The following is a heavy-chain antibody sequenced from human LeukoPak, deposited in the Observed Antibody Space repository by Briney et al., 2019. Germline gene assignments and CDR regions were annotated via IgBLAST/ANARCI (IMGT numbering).Heavy chain of an antibody. Sequence: ASVKVSCKTSGYTFTDYYIHWVRQAPGQGLEWMGWMNPNSGNTGYAQKFQGRVTMTRNTSISTAYMELSSLRSEDTAVYYCARSTDRSSSWDPTLTDGMDVWGQGTTVTVSS. D-gene: IGHD6-13*01. V-gene: IGHV1-8*02. J-gene: IGHJ6*02. CDR3: ARSTDRSSSWDPTLTDGMDV. CDR2: MNPNSGNT. CDR1: GYTFTDYY.